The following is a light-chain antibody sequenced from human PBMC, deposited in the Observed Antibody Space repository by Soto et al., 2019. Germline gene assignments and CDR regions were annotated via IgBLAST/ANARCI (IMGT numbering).Light chain of an antibody. CDR3: QQDGSSPWT. CDR1: QSVSSSY. CDR2: GAS. V-gene: IGKV3-20*01. Sequence: EIVLTQSPGTLSLSPGERATLSCRASQSVSSSYLAWYQQKPGQAPRLLIYGASSRATGLPDRFSGSGSGTDFTRTISRLEPEDFAVYYCQQDGSSPWTFGQGTKVEIK. J-gene: IGKJ1*01.